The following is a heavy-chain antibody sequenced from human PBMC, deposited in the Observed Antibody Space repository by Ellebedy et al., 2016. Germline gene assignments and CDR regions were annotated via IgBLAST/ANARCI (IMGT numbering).Heavy chain of an antibody. D-gene: IGHD2-2*01. Sequence: GESLKISXVVSGFIFSDYGMTWVRQAPGKGLEWVSSISSTSSYIYYTDSLKGRFTISRDNSNNSLFLQMNSLRTEDTAVYYCAREFCAGTSCYARGAWSYYRAMDVWGPGTTVTVSS. V-gene: IGHV3-21*01. J-gene: IGHJ6*02. CDR1: GFIFSDYG. CDR3: AREFCAGTSCYARGAWSYYRAMDV. CDR2: ISSTSSYI.